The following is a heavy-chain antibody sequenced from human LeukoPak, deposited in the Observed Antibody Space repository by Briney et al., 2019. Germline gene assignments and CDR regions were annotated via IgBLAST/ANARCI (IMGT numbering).Heavy chain of an antibody. CDR1: GGTFSSYA. D-gene: IGHD3-16*01. Sequence: ASVKVSCKASGGTFSSYAISWVRQAPGPGIEGMGIINPSGGSTGYAQKFQGRVTMTRDMSKSTVYMELRSLRCEDTAVYYCSRDRGLIDYDYVWRSQGVDYWGQRTLVTVSS. CDR3: SRDRGLIDYDYVWRSQGVDY. V-gene: IGHV1-46*01. CDR2: INPSGGST. J-gene: IGHJ4*02.